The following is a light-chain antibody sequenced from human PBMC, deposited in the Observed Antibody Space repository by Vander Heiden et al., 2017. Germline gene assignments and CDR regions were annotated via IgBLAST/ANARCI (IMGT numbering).Light chain of an antibody. Sequence: AIRMTQSPSSFSASTGDRVTITRRASQGMSSYLAWYQQKPGKAPKLLIYAASTLQSGVPSRFSGSGSGTDFTLTISCLQSEDFATYYCQQYYSYPQTFGQGTKVEIK. V-gene: IGKV1-8*01. J-gene: IGKJ1*01. CDR3: QQYYSYPQT. CDR1: QGMSSY. CDR2: AAS.